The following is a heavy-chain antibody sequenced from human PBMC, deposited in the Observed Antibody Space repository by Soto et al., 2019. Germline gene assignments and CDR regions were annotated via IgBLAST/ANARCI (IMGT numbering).Heavy chain of an antibody. J-gene: IGHJ4*02. D-gene: IGHD3-10*01. CDR2: IKQDGSEK. V-gene: IGHV3-7*03. CDR3: ARDYYYGSGTRPGY. Sequence: EVQLVESGGGLVKPGGSLRLSCAASGFTFSSYSMNWVRQAPGKGLEWVANIKQDGSEKYYVDSVKGRFTISRDNAKNSLYLQMNSLRAEDTAVYYCARDYYYGSGTRPGYWGQGTLVTVSS. CDR1: GFTFSSYS.